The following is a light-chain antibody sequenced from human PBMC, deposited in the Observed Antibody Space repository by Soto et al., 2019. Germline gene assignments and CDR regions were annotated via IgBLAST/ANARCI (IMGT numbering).Light chain of an antibody. Sequence: QSALTQPPSVSGSPGQSITISCTGTSSDVGAYIYVSWYQHHPGKAPRLIIYEVSNRPSGVSNRFSGSKSDNTASLTISGLQAEDEADYYCSSYTTTNTLVFGGGTKLTVL. CDR1: SSDVGAYIY. CDR3: SSYTTTNTLV. CDR2: EVS. J-gene: IGLJ3*02. V-gene: IGLV2-14*01.